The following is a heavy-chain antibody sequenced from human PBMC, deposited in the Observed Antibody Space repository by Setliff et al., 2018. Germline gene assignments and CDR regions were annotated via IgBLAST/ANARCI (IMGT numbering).Heavy chain of an antibody. CDR2: IYARGTT. D-gene: IGHD6-13*01. CDR3: ARGGGVAAAAWFDP. CDR1: GDSISNDY. Sequence: SETLSLTCTVSGDSISNDYWNWIRQPPGKRLEWIGYIYARGTTNYNPSLTSRVTISLDTSKNHLSLRLSSVTAADTAVYYCARGGGVAAAAWFDPWGQGTLVTVSS. J-gene: IGHJ5*02. V-gene: IGHV4-4*08.